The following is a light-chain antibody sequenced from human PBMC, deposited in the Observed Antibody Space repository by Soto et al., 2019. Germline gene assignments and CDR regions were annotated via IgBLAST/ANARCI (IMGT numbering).Light chain of an antibody. CDR3: QQLNTYLT. Sequence: IQMNQSPSSLSASVGDRVTITCRASQGISSYLAWYQQKPGKAPKLLIYAASTLQRGVPSRFSGSGSGTDFTLTISSMKPEDFATYYCQQLNTYLTFGQGTRLEIK. CDR2: AAS. CDR1: QGISSY. V-gene: IGKV1-9*01. J-gene: IGKJ5*01.